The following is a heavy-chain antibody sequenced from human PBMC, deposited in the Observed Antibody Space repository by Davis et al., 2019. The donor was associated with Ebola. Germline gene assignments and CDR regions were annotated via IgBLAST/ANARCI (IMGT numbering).Heavy chain of an antibody. CDR1: GYSFTSYW. V-gene: IGHV5-51*01. D-gene: IGHD6-19*01. J-gene: IGHJ4*02. CDR2: IYPGDSDT. CDR3: ARHPIFSNGWYFDY. Sequence: PGGSLRLSCKGSGYSFTSYWIGWVRQMPGKGLEWMGIIYPGDSDTRYSPSFQGQVTISADKSISTAYLQWSSLKASDTAMYYCARHPIFSNGWYFDYWGQGALVTVSS.